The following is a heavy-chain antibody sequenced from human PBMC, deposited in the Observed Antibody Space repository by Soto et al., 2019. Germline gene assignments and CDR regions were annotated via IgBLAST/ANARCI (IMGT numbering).Heavy chain of an antibody. CDR2: ISWNSGSI. V-gene: IGHV3-9*01. CDR3: AKDGGYSSGRYGA. Sequence: GGSIRLSCTASGLTFDDYAMHWVLQAPGKGLEWVSGISWNSGSIGYADSVKGRFTISRDNAKNSLYLQMNSLRAEDTALYYCAKDGGYSSGRYGAWGQGTLVTVSS. CDR1: GLTFDDYA. J-gene: IGHJ5*02. D-gene: IGHD6-19*01.